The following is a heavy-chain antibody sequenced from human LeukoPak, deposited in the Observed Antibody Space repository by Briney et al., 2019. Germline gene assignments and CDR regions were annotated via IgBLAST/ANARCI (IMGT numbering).Heavy chain of an antibody. CDR3: ARAPYYDYVWGSYRYREHRVFPGTEYYFDY. Sequence: PGGSLRLSCAASGFTFSSYGMHWVRQAPGKGLEWVAVISYDGSNKYYADSVKGRFTISRDNSKNTLYLQMNSLRSDDTAVYYCARAPYYDYVWGSYRYREHRVFPGTEYYFDYWGQGTLVTVSS. V-gene: IGHV3-30*03. CDR2: ISYDGSNK. CDR1: GFTFSSYG. D-gene: IGHD3-16*02. J-gene: IGHJ4*02.